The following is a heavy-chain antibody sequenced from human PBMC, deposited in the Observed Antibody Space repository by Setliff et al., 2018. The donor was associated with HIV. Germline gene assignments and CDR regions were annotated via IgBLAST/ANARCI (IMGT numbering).Heavy chain of an antibody. CDR1: GYSFTRYW. CDR3: ARRSVSHGNGFDL. V-gene: IGHV5-51*01. Sequence: GESLKISCQGSGYSFTRYWIGWVRQMPGKGLEWMGIIFPGDSDTRVSPSFQGQVSLSVDKSATTAYLHWSSLKASDTAIYYCARRSVSHGNGFDLWGQGTLVTVSS. J-gene: IGHJ3*01. CDR2: IFPGDSDT. D-gene: IGHD3-10*01.